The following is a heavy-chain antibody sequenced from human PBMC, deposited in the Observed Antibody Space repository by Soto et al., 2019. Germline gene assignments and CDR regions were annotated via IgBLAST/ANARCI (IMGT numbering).Heavy chain of an antibody. CDR2: IWYDGSNK. CDR1: GFTFSSYG. CDR3: ARPNYYGSGSYFDYYYGMDV. J-gene: IGHJ6*02. D-gene: IGHD3-10*01. V-gene: IGHV3-33*01. Sequence: QVQLVESGGGVVQPGRSLRLSCAGSGFTFSSYGMHWVRQAPGKGLEWVAVIWYDGSNKFYVDSVNGRFTISRDNSKNTLYLQMNSLRAEDTAVYYCARPNYYGSGSYFDYYYGMDVWGQGTTVTVSS.